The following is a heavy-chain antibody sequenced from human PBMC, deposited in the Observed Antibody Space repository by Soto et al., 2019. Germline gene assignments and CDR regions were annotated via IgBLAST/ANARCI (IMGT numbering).Heavy chain of an antibody. J-gene: IGHJ5*02. CDR3: AKDLDIVVVVAAPPGFDP. CDR2: ISGSGGST. Sequence: PGGSLRLSCAASGFTFSSYAMSWVRQAPGKGLEWVSAISGSGGSTYYADSVKGRFTISRDNSKNTLYLQMNSLRAEDTAVYYCAKDLDIVVVVAAPPGFDPWGQGTLVTVSS. CDR1: GFTFSSYA. D-gene: IGHD2-15*01. V-gene: IGHV3-23*01.